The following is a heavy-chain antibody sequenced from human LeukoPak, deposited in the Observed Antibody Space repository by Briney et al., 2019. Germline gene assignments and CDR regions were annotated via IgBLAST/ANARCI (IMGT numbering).Heavy chain of an antibody. J-gene: IGHJ5*01. Sequence: TSETLSLTCAVYGGSFSGYYWSWIRQPPGKGLEWIGEINHSGSTNYNPSLKSRVTISVDTSKDQFSLKVSSVTAAATAVYSGARDHLRDVWFDSWGQGTLVAVSS. V-gene: IGHV4-34*01. D-gene: IGHD3-3*02. CDR3: ARDHLRDVWFDS. CDR1: GGSFSGYY. CDR2: INHSGST.